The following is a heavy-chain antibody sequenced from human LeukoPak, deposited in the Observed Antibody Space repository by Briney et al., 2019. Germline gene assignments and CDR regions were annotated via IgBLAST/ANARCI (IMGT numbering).Heavy chain of an antibody. CDR3: AITRPYYYDSSGYYCDY. Sequence: ASVKVSCKVSGYTLPELSMHWLRKAPGKGLKWMGGFDPEDGETIYAQKFQGRVTMTEDTSTDTAYMELSSLRSEDTAVYYCAITRPYYYDSSGYYCDYWGQGTLVTVSS. CDR2: FDPEDGET. J-gene: IGHJ4*02. CDR1: GYTLPELS. V-gene: IGHV1-24*01. D-gene: IGHD3-22*01.